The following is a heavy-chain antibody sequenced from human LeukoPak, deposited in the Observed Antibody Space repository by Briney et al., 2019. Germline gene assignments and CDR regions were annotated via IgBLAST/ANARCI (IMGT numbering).Heavy chain of an antibody. J-gene: IGHJ4*02. CDR2: IYYSGST. D-gene: IGHD6-19*01. Sequence: SETLSLTCTVSGGSISSSSYYWGWIRQPPGKGLEWIGSIYYSGSTYYNPSLKSRVTISVDTSKNQFSLKPSSVTAADTAVYYCARRRPGIAVAGLYYFDYWGQGTLVTVSS. CDR1: GGSISSSSYY. CDR3: ARRRPGIAVAGLYYFDY. V-gene: IGHV4-39*01.